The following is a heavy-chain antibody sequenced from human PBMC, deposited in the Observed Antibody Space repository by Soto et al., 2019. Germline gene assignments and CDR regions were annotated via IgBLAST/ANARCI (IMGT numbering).Heavy chain of an antibody. D-gene: IGHD6-19*01. V-gene: IGHV3-23*01. CDR1: AFALNILA. CDR3: SFGGGLLSSGWYKYYFDY. Sequence: GGSLRLSCEASAFALNILAMNWVRQAPGKGLELVSSFPDGGSDPSYADSVKGRFTISRDNSRKTLYLQMNSLRADDTAIYYCSFGGGLLSSGWYKYYFDYWGQGAMVTVSS. J-gene: IGHJ4*02. CDR2: FPDGGSDP.